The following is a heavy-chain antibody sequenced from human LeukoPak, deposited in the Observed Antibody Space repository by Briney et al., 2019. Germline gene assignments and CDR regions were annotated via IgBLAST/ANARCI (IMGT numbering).Heavy chain of an antibody. V-gene: IGHV3-21*01. J-gene: IGHJ4*02. D-gene: IGHD2-2*01. CDR3: ARSLMAGSSTSCYDY. Sequence: GESLKISCAASGFTFSSYSMNWVRQAPGKGLEWVSSISSSSSYIYYADSVKGRFTISRDNAKNSLYLQMNSLRAEDTAVYYCARSLMAGSSTSCYDYWGQGTLVTVSS. CDR1: GFTFSSYS. CDR2: ISSSSSYI.